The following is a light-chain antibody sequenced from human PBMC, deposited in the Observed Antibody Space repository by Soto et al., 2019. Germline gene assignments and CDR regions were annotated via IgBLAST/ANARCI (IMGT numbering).Light chain of an antibody. J-gene: IGKJ1*01. CDR3: QQSYSTLRT. CDR2: AAS. CDR1: QSISSY. Sequence: DIHMTQSPSSVSASIGDRVTITCRASQSISSYLNWYQQIPGRAPKRLIYAASSLQSGVPSRFSGSGSGTDFTLTISSLQPEDFATYYCQQSYSTLRTFCQGTKVDIK. V-gene: IGKV1-39*01.